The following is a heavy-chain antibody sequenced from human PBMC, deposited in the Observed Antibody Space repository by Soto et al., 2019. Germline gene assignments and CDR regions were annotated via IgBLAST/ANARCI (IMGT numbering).Heavy chain of an antibody. V-gene: IGHV3-21*01. CDR1: GFTFSSYS. J-gene: IGHJ4*02. CDR2: ISSSSSYI. Sequence: GGSLRLSCAASGFTFSSYSMNWVRQAPGKGLEWVSSISSSSSYIYYADSVKGRFTISRDNAKNSLYLQMNSLRAEDTAVYYCARDITIFGVVPYQYYFDYWGQGTLVTVSS. D-gene: IGHD3-3*01. CDR3: ARDITIFGVVPYQYYFDY.